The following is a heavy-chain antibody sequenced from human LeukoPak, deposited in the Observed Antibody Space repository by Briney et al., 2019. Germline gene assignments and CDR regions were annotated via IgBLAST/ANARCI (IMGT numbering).Heavy chain of an antibody. CDR1: GGSFSGYY. V-gene: IGHV4-34*01. CDR2: INHSGST. D-gene: IGHD3-22*01. CDR3: ARLPDYYDSSGYYFDY. Sequence: SETLSLICAVYGGSFSGYYWSWIRQPPGKGLEWIGEINHSGSTNYNPSLKSRVTISVDTSKNQFSLILSSVTAADTAVYYCARLPDYYDSSGYYFDYWGQGTLVTVSS. J-gene: IGHJ4*02.